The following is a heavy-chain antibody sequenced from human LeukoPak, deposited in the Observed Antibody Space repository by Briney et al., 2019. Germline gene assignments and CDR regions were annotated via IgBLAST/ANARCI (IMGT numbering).Heavy chain of an antibody. CDR3: ARGDDDNGWHWYFDL. Sequence: PSETLSLTCAVYGGSFSGYYWSWIRQPPGKGLEWIGEINHSGSTNYNPSLKSRVTISVDTSKNQFSLKLSSVTAADTAVYYCARGDDDNGWHWYFDLWGRGTLVTVSS. J-gene: IGHJ2*01. CDR2: INHSGST. D-gene: IGHD6-19*01. CDR1: GGSFSGYY. V-gene: IGHV4-34*01.